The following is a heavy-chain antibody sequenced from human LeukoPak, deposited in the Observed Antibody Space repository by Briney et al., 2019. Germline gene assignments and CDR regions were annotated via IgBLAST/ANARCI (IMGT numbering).Heavy chain of an antibody. CDR2: IKSKTDGGTT. V-gene: IGHV3-15*01. D-gene: IGHD4-11*01. CDR3: AKATNYYYYYYMDV. CDR1: GLTFTNAW. Sequence: GGSLRLSCATSGLTFTNAWMSWFRQAPGKGLEWVGRIKSKTDGGTTDYAAPVKGRFTISRDDSKNTLYLQMNSLKTEDTAVYYCAKATNYYYYYYMDVWGKGTTVTVSS. J-gene: IGHJ6*03.